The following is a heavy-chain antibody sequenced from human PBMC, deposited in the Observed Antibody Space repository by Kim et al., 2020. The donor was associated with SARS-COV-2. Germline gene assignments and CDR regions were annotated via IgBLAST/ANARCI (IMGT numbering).Heavy chain of an antibody. CDR3: ARYTAMVHPTSYYFDY. Sequence: SETLSLTCTVSGYSISSGYYWGWIRQPPGKGLEWIGSIYHSGSTYYNPSLKSRVTISVDTSKNQFSLKLSSVTAADTAVYYCARYTAMVHPTSYYFDYWG. J-gene: IGHJ4*01. CDR1: GYSISSGYY. D-gene: IGHD5-18*01. CDR2: IYHSGST. V-gene: IGHV4-38-2*02.